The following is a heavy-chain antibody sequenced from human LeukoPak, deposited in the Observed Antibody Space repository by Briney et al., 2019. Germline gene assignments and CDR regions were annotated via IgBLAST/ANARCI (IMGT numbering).Heavy chain of an antibody. CDR1: GFTFSSYG. Sequence: GGSLRLSCAASGFTFSSYGMHWVRQAPGKGLEWVAVISYDGSNKYYADSVKGRFTISRDNSKNTLYLQMNSLRAEDTAVYSCERSPEAAAGGYFDYWGQGTLVTVSS. J-gene: IGHJ4*02. CDR2: ISYDGSNK. V-gene: IGHV3-30*03. D-gene: IGHD6-13*01. CDR3: ERSPEAAAGGYFDY.